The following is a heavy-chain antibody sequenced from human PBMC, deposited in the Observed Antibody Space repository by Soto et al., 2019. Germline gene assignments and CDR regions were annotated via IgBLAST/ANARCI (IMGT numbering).Heavy chain of an antibody. D-gene: IGHD5-18*01. J-gene: IGHJ4*02. V-gene: IGHV3-23*01. Sequence: EVQLLESGGKLVQPGGSLTLSCAASGFTFSTYDMAWVRKAPGKGLEWVSGVSASGLNTDYADPVKGRFYISRDNSKNTVSLHMNSLRAEDTALYYCAKDRARRTSGYFVDYWGQGTPVIVSS. CDR3: AKDRARRTSGYFVDY. CDR1: GFTFSTYD. CDR2: VSASGLNT.